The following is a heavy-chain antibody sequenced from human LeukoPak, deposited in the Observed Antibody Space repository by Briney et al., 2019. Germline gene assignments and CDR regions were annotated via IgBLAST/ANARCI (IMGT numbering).Heavy chain of an antibody. D-gene: IGHD3-10*01. CDR1: GFTFSDYY. J-gene: IGHJ4*02. V-gene: IGHV3-72*01. Sequence: QPGGSLRLSCAASGFTFSDYYMDWVRQAPGKGLEWVGRSRNKANSYTTDYAASVKGRFTISSDDSKNSLYLQMNSLKTEDTAVYYCARIYGSGSYYNGDYWGQGTLVTVSS. CDR2: SRNKANSYTT. CDR3: ARIYGSGSYYNGDY.